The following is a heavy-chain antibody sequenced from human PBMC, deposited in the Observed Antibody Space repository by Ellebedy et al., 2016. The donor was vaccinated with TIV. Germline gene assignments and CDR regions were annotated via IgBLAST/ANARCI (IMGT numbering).Heavy chain of an antibody. CDR2: IWYDSSRT. V-gene: IGHV3-43D*03. J-gene: IGHJ5*02. CDR3: TRDIMGSYDL. CDR1: GFTFRTYA. D-gene: IGHD1-26*01. Sequence: AGSLRLSXAASGFTFRTYAMHWVRQAPGKGLEWVSLIWYDSSRTHYADSVKGRFTISRDNSRNSLFLQMNSLRPDDTAVYYCTRDIMGSYDLWGQGTLVTVSS.